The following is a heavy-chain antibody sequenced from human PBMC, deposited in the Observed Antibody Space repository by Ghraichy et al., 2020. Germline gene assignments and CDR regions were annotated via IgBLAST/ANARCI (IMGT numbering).Heavy chain of an antibody. V-gene: IGHV4-39*01. D-gene: IGHD2-15*01. CDR1: GGSLSNSDYH. CDR3: ASNAIVVVVGFDS. Sequence: SETLSLTCTVSGGSLSNSDYHWGWIRQAPGKGLEWIGNVYYTGRTSYNPSLKNRLTISVDKSKNQFSLKLTSVTAADTAVYYCASNAIVVVVGFDSWGQGALVTISS. J-gene: IGHJ4*01. CDR2: VYYTGRT.